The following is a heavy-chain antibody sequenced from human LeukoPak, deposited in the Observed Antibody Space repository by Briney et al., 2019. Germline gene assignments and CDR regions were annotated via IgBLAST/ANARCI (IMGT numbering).Heavy chain of an antibody. CDR2: IWSDGTNQ. Sequence: GGSLRLSCAASKFTFSHYGMHWVRQAPGKGLQWVAVIWSDGTNQYYADSVKGRFTISRDNSNKMVYLQMNSLRADDTGVYYCAKDAQGGFDYSNSLEYWGQGALVIVSS. J-gene: IGHJ4*02. V-gene: IGHV3-33*06. CDR1: KFTFSHYG. CDR3: AKDAQGGFDYSNSLEY. D-gene: IGHD4-11*01.